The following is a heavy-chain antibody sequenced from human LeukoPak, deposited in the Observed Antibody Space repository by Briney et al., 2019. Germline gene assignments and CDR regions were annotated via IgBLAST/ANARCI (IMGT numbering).Heavy chain of an antibody. D-gene: IGHD6-19*01. CDR3: ARDRYSSGWYDGGGDY. J-gene: IGHJ4*02. CDR2: IYHSGST. Sequence: SETLSLTCTVSGGSISSGYYWGWIRQPPGKGLEWIGSIYHSGSTYYNPSLKSRVTISVDTSKNQFSLKLSSVTAADTAVYYCARDRYSSGWYDGGGDYWGQGTLVTVSS. V-gene: IGHV4-38-2*02. CDR1: GGSISSGYY.